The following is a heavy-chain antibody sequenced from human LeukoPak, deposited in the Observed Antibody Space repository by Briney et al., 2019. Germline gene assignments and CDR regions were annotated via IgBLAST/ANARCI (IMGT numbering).Heavy chain of an antibody. CDR2: IYHSGST. V-gene: IGHV4-30-2*01. D-gene: IGHD5-24*01. CDR3: ASRGAFDI. Sequence: SETLSLTCTVSGGSISSGGYYWSWIRQPPGKGLEWIGYIYHSGSTYYNPSLKSRVTISVDRSKNQFSLKLSSVTAADTAVYYCASRGAFDIWGQGTMVTVSS. J-gene: IGHJ3*02. CDR1: GGSISSGGYY.